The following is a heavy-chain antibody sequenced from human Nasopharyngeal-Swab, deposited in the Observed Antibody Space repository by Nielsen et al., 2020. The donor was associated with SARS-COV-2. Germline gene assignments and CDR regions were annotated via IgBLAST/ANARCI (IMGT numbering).Heavy chain of an antibody. CDR3: ARVGSWFGLYYFDY. CDR2: IYYSGST. D-gene: IGHD3-10*01. Sequence: SETLSLTCNVSGGSISSGGYYWSWIRQHPGKGLEWIGYIYYSGSTYYNPSLKSRVTISVDTSKNQFSLKLSSVTAADTAVYYCARVGSWFGLYYFDYWGQGTLVTVSS. CDR1: GGSISSGGYY. J-gene: IGHJ4*02. V-gene: IGHV4-31*03.